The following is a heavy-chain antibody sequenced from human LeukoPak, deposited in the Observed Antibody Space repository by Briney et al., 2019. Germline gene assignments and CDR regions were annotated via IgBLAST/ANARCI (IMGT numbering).Heavy chain of an antibody. CDR2: ISYDGSNK. Sequence: GGSLRLSCAASGFTFSSYGMHWVRQAPGKGLEWVAVISYDGSNKYYADSVKGRFTTSRDNSKNTLYLQMNSLRAEDTAVYYCAKDAGMGGAFDYWGQGTLVTVSS. V-gene: IGHV3-30*18. J-gene: IGHJ4*02. CDR1: GFTFSSYG. D-gene: IGHD1-26*01. CDR3: AKDAGMGGAFDY.